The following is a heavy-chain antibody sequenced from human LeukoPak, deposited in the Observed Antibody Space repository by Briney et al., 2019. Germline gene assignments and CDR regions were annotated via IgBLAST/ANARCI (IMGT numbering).Heavy chain of an antibody. D-gene: IGHD5-24*01. Sequence: GGSLRLSCAASGFTFSNYWMTWVRQAPGKGLEWVANIKQDGSKKSYVDSVKGRFTISRDNAKNSLYLQMNSLRAEDTAIYYCTRVGYIDEGIDYWGQGTLVTVSS. CDR1: GFTFSNYW. J-gene: IGHJ4*02. CDR2: IKQDGSKK. V-gene: IGHV3-7*04. CDR3: TRVGYIDEGIDY.